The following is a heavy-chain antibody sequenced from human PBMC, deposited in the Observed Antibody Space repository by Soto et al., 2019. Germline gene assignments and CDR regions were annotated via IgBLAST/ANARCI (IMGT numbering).Heavy chain of an antibody. V-gene: IGHV3-23*01. CDR2: ISSDGSST. J-gene: IGHJ1*01. Sequence: KGLVWVSGISSDGSSTCYADSVKGRFTISRDNPKTPLYLQMNSLRAEDTAVYYCAKYQWLVLEDLQHCGQPTLLSVSS. D-gene: IGHD6-19*01. CDR3: AKYQWLVLEDLQH.